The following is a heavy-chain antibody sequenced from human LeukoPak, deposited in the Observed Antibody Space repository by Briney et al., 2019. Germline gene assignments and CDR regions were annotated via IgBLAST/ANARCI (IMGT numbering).Heavy chain of an antibody. CDR3: ARDTADTGVITDSFDY. CDR2: MNPNSGNT. Sequence: GASVKVSCKASGYTFTSYDINWVRQATGQGLEWMGWMNPNSGNTGYAQKFQGRATMTRNTSISTAYMELSSLRSEDTAVYYCARDTADTGVITDSFDYWGQGTLVTVSS. V-gene: IGHV1-8*01. CDR1: GYTFTSYD. J-gene: IGHJ4*02. D-gene: IGHD3-22*01.